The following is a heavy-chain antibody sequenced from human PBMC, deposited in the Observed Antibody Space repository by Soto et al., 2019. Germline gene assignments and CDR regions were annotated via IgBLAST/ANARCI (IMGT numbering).Heavy chain of an antibody. CDR3: ALRRAFIGVVYGMDV. V-gene: IGHV2-5*02. CDR1: GFSLTTVGVG. D-gene: IGHD3-3*01. Sequence: QITLKESGPTLVKPTQTLTLTCAFSGFSLTTVGVGVGWIRQPPGKALEWLALIYWDDDKRYSPSLKTRLSITKDTSKNQVVLMMTNMDPVDTGTYYCALRRAFIGVVYGMDVWGQGTTVTVSS. J-gene: IGHJ6*02. CDR2: IYWDDDK.